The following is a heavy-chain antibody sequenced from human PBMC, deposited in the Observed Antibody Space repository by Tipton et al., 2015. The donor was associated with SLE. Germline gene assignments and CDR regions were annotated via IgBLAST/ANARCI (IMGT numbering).Heavy chain of an antibody. CDR3: AREIDRSFDY. CDR2: LYFGGHT. Sequence: SLRLSCAASGFTFSNYAMTWVRQAPGKGLEWVSVLYFGGHTYYADSVKGRFTISIDNSNNTLYLHMNSLRPEDTAVYYCAREIDRSFDYWGQGTLVTVSS. D-gene: IGHD3-22*01. V-gene: IGHV3-66*02. CDR1: GFTFSNYA. J-gene: IGHJ4*02.